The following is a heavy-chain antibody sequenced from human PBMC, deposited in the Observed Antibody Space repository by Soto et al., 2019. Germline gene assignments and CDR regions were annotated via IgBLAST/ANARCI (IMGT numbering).Heavy chain of an antibody. CDR2: ISYDGSNK. CDR1: GFTFSGYG. Sequence: QVQLVESGGGVVQPGRSLRLSCAASGFTFSGYGMHWVRQAPGKGLEWVAVISYDGSNKYYADSVKGRFTISRDNSKNTLYLQMNSLRAEDTAVYYCAKGYSYSVCDYWGQGTLVTVSS. CDR3: AKGYSYSVCDY. V-gene: IGHV3-30*18. J-gene: IGHJ4*02. D-gene: IGHD5-18*01.